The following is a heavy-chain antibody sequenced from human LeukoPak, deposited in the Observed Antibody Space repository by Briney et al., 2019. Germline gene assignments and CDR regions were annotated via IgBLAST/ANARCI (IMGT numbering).Heavy chain of an antibody. CDR2: ISYDGSNK. Sequence: GGSLRLSCAASGFTFSSYAMHWVRQAPGNGLEWVAVISYDGSNKYYADSAKGRFTISRDNSKNTLYLQMNSLRVEDTAVYYCAKAPRFGDHATEYYYYYMHVWGKGTTVTVSS. J-gene: IGHJ6*03. V-gene: IGHV3-30*04. D-gene: IGHD3-16*01. CDR1: GFTFSSYA. CDR3: AKAPRFGDHATEYYYYYMHV.